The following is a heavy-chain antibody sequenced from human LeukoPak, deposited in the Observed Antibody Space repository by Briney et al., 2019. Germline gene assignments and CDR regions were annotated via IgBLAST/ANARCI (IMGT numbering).Heavy chain of an antibody. V-gene: IGHV3-23*01. J-gene: IGHJ4*02. D-gene: IGHD3-10*01. Sequence: PGGSLRLSCAASGFTFSSYAMHWVRQAPGKGLEWVSAISGSGGSTYYADSVKGRFTISRDNAKNSLYLQMNSLRAEDTAVYYCARDWPNYYGSGSSLPIDYWGQGTLVTVSS. CDR3: ARDWPNYYGSGSSLPIDY. CDR1: GFTFSSYA. CDR2: ISGSGGST.